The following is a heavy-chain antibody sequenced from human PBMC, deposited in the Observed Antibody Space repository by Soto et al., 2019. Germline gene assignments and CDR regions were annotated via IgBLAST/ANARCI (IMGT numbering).Heavy chain of an antibody. CDR2: IYYSGST. V-gene: IGHV4-59*01. CDR3: ARDGGTTVYYYDFDS. Sequence: PSETLSLTCTVSGGSISSYYWSWIRQPPGKGLEWIGYIYYSGSTNYNPSLKSRVTISVDTSKNQFSLKLSSVTAADTAVYYCARDGGTTVYYYDFDSWGQGTLVT. CDR1: GGSISSYY. J-gene: IGHJ4*02. D-gene: IGHD3-9*01.